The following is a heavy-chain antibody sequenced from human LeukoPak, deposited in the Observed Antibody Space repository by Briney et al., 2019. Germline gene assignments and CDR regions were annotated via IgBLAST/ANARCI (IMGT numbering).Heavy chain of an antibody. J-gene: IGHJ4*02. Sequence: GGSLRLSCSASGFVFTIYTMYWVRQAPGKGPEYVSTISGSGNGFSIYYADSVKGRFTISRDNSKNTLYLQMNSLRAEDTAVYYCAKGGQPGITGTTWVNYWGQGTLVTVSS. CDR1: GFVFTIYT. CDR3: AKGGQPGITGTTWVNY. CDR2: ISGSGNGFSI. D-gene: IGHD1-20*01. V-gene: IGHV3-64*04.